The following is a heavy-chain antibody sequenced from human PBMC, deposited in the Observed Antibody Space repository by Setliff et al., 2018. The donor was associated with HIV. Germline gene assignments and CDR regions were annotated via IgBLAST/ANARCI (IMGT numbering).Heavy chain of an antibody. D-gene: IGHD1-26*01. J-gene: IGHJ4*02. Sequence: GESLKISCRASGYTFTNYWIGWVRQMPGKGLEWIGVIYPGDSVTRYSPSFQGQVSISADTSITTAYLQWSSLKASDTAIYYCTRRRRAPGTESLEAYLGQGTLVTVSS. CDR3: TRRRRAPGTESLEAY. CDR2: IYPGDSVT. CDR1: GYTFTNYW. V-gene: IGHV5-51*01.